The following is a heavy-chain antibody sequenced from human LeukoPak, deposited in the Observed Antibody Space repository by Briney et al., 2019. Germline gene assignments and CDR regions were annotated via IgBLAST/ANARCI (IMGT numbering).Heavy chain of an antibody. V-gene: IGHV3-53*01. J-gene: IGHJ4*02. CDR3: ASSSSWYFDY. D-gene: IGHD6-13*01. CDR2: IYSGGST. Sequence: GGSLRLSCAASGFTVSSNYMSWVRQAPGKGLEWVSVIYSGGSTYYADSVKGRFTISRDNSKNTLYLQMNSPRAEDTAVYYCASSSSWYFDYWGQGTLVTVSS. CDR1: GFTVSSNY.